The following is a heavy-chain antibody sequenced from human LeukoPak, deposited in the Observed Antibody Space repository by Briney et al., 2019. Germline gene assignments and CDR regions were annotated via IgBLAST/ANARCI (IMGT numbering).Heavy chain of an antibody. CDR3: ARGPNTGGNYRAFDL. Sequence: PSETLYLTCTVSSGSMSSTTYYWAWIRQPPGKGLEWIGSIYYNGDTYYNPSLKSRVIISADTSKNQFSLKLTSVTAADTAAYYCARGPNTGGNYRAFDLWGQGTKVTVSS. D-gene: IGHD4-23*01. J-gene: IGHJ3*01. V-gene: IGHV4-39*07. CDR1: SGSMSSTTYY. CDR2: IYYNGDT.